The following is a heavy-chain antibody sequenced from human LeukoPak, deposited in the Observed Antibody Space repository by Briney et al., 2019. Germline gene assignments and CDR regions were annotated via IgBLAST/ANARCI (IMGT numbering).Heavy chain of an antibody. CDR3: ARVPDYHYYYMDV. J-gene: IGHJ6*03. CDR1: GGSFSGYY. CDR2: INHSGST. Sequence: PSETLSLTCAVYGGSFSGYYWSWIRQPPGKGLEWIGEINHSGSTNYNPSLKSRVTISVDTSKNQFSLKLSPVTAADTAVYYCARVPDYHYYYMDVWGKGTTVTVSS. V-gene: IGHV4-34*01.